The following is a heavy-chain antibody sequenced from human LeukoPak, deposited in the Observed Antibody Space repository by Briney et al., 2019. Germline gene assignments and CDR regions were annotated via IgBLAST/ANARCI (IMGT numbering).Heavy chain of an antibody. Sequence: SQTLSLTCTVSGGSISSYYWTWIRQPPGKGLEWIGYIYYSGSTNYNPSLKSRVTISVDTSKNQFSLKLSSVTAADTAVYYCARQSDGAVAGTPYFDYWGQGTLVTVSS. CDR2: IYYSGST. CDR1: GGSISSYY. J-gene: IGHJ4*02. V-gene: IGHV4-59*08. CDR3: ARQSDGAVAGTPYFDY. D-gene: IGHD6-19*01.